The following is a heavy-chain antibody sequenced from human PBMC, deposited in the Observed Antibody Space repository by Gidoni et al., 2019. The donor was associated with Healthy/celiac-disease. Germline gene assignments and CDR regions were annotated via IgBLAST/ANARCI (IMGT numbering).Heavy chain of an antibody. V-gene: IGHV4-39*07. CDR3: ARDGATGTTTAYYYYGMDV. CDR1: GGSISSSSYY. Sequence: QLQLQESGPGLVKPSETLSLTCTVSGGSISSSSYYWGWIRQPPGKGLEWIGSIYYSGSTYYNPSLKSRVTISVDTSKNQFSLKLSSVTAADTAVYYCARDGATGTTTAYYYYGMDVWGQGTTVTVSS. D-gene: IGHD1-1*01. CDR2: IYYSGST. J-gene: IGHJ6*02.